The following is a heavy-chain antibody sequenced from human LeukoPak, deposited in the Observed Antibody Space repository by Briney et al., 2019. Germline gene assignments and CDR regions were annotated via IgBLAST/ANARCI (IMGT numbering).Heavy chain of an antibody. CDR1: GGSISTYY. CDR2: IYTSGST. CDR3: ARDLSNRGRDYYYYMDV. D-gene: IGHD7-27*01. Sequence: SETLSLTCTVSGGSISTYYWSWIRQPAGKGLEWIGRIYTSGSTNYNPSLKSRVTMSVDTSKNQFSLKLSSVTAADTAVYYCARDLSNRGRDYYYYMDVWGKGTTVTVSS. J-gene: IGHJ6*03. V-gene: IGHV4-4*07.